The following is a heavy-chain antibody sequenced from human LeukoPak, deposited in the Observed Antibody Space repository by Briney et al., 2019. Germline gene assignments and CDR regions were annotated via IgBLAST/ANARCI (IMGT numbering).Heavy chain of an antibody. J-gene: IGHJ6*02. CDR3: ARHVCSGGSCYSMYYYGMDV. Sequence: SETLSLTWNVAGGSISSSSYDWGRIRQKPGRGREWIGSMYYSGSTYYNPSLKRRVTISVETSKNQFSLKLSSVTAADTAVCYCARHVCSGGSCYSMYYYGMDVWGQGTTVTVSS. D-gene: IGHD2-15*01. V-gene: IGHV4-39*01. CDR1: GGSISSSSYD. CDR2: MYYSGST.